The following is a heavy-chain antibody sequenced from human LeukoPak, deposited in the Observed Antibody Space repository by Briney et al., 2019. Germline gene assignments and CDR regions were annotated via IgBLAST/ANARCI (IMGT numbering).Heavy chain of an antibody. Sequence: SETLSLTCAVYGGSLSNYFWSWIRQPPGKGLEWIGEINHSGSTNYNPSLKTRLTISVDTSKNQFSLKLSSVTTADTAVYYCARGVVGNWYFSDYWGQGTLVTVSS. J-gene: IGHJ4*02. V-gene: IGHV4-34*01. CDR3: ARGVVGNWYFSDY. CDR2: INHSGST. D-gene: IGHD6-13*01. CDR1: GGSLSNYF.